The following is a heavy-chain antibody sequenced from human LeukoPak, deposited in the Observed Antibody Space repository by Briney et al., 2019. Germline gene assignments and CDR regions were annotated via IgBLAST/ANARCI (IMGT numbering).Heavy chain of an antibody. J-gene: IGHJ4*02. CDR3: ARIGYCSSTSCYHPDY. D-gene: IGHD2-2*01. CDR2: ISAYNGNT. CDR1: GYTFTSYG. Sequence: ASVKVSCKASGYTFTSYGISWVRQALGQGLEWMGWISAYNGNTNYAQKLQGRVTMTTDTSTSTAYMELRSLRSDDTAVYCCARIGYCSSTSCYHPDYWGQGTLVTVSS. V-gene: IGHV1-18*01.